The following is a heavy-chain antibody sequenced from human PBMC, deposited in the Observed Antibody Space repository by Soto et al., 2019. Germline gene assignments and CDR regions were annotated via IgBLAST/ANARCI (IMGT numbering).Heavy chain of an antibody. J-gene: IGHJ6*02. Sequence: GGSMRVSCAAAGVTFVSYAMSWVSKVPGKGLEWVSGISGSGGSTYYADSVKGRFTISRDNSKNTLYLQMNSLRAEDTAVYYCAKANQRYYYGMDVWGQGTTVTVSS. V-gene: IGHV3-23*01. CDR3: AKANQRYYYGMDV. CDR2: ISGSGGST. D-gene: IGHD2-2*01. CDR1: GVTFVSYA.